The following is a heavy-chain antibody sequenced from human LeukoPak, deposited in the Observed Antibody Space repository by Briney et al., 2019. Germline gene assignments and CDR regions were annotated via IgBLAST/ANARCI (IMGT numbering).Heavy chain of an antibody. CDR3: AKYLRYLDY. CDR2: ITGSGGST. D-gene: IGHD2-8*01. J-gene: IGHJ4*02. V-gene: IGHV3-23*01. Sequence: PGGSLRLSCAASGFTFSSYAMSWARQTPGKGLEWVSTITGSGGSTYYADSVKGRFTISRDNSKNTLDLQMNSLRAEDTAVYYCAKYLRYLDYWGQGTLVTVSS. CDR1: GFTFSSYA.